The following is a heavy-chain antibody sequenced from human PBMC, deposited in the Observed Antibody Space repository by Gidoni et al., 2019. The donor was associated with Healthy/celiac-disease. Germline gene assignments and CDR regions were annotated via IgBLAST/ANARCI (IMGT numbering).Heavy chain of an antibody. CDR3: ARDSSSWYLYFDY. J-gene: IGHJ4*02. D-gene: IGHD6-13*01. CDR1: AFTSSRYW. V-gene: IGHV3-7*03. CDR2: IKQDGSEK. Sequence: EVQLVESGGGLSQPGGSLRLSCAASAFTSSRYWMSWVRQDPGKGLEWVANIKQDGSEKDYVDSVKGRFTISRDNAKNSLYLQMNSLRAEDTAVYYCARDSSSWYLYFDYWGQGTLVTVSS.